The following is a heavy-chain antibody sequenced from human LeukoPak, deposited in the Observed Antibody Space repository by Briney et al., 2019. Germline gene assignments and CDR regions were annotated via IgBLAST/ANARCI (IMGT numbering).Heavy chain of an antibody. D-gene: IGHD3-22*01. J-gene: IGHJ4*02. CDR3: ARGVRDSSGYYSQPYYFDY. Sequence: GSLRLSCAASGFTFSNAWMSWVRQPPGKGLEWIGSIYYSGSTYYNPSLKSRVTISVDTSKNQFSLKLSSVTAADTAVYYCARGVRDSSGYYSQPYYFDYWGQGTLVTVSS. CDR1: GFTFSNAW. CDR2: IYYSGST. V-gene: IGHV4-4*02.